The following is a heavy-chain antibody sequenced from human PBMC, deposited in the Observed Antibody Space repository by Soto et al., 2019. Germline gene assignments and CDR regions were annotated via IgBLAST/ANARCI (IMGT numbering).Heavy chain of an antibody. V-gene: IGHV1-8*01. Sequence: SVKVSCKDSGYTFTSYDINWLRQDNGQGLEWMGWMNPNSGYTGYAQKFQGRVTMTRNTSISTAYMELSSLRSEDTAVYYCARDFRRARYYASSGFGYWGQGALVTVSS. J-gene: IGHJ4*02. CDR2: MNPNSGYT. CDR3: ARDFRRARYYASSGFGY. D-gene: IGHD3-22*01. CDR1: GYTFTSYD.